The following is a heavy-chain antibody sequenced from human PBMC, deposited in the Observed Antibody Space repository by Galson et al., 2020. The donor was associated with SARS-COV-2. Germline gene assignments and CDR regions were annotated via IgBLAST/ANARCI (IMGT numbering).Heavy chain of an antibody. CDR2: IYPGDSDT. J-gene: IGHJ4*02. CDR1: GYSFTSYW. V-gene: IGHV5-51*01. CDR3: ARSSFSSGVVNYFDY. Sequence: GESLKISCKGFGYSFTSYWIGWVRQMPGKGLEWMGIIYPGDSDTLYSPSFQGQVTISADKSISTAYLQWSSLKASDTAMYYCARSSFSSGVVNYFDYWGQGTLVTVSS. D-gene: IGHD6-19*01.